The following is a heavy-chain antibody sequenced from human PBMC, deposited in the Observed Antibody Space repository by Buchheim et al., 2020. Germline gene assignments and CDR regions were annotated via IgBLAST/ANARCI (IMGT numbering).Heavy chain of an antibody. J-gene: IGHJ6*02. CDR3: VRDWYGMDV. V-gene: IGHV3-74*01. CDR2: TDSDGSST. Sequence: QLVESGGGLVQPGGSLRLSCAASGFTFRNFWMHWVRQAPGKGLVWVSRTDSDGSSTDYADSVKGRFTISRDNAKNTLYLQMNSLRPEDTAVYFCVRDWYGMDVWGRGTT. CDR1: GFTFRNFW.